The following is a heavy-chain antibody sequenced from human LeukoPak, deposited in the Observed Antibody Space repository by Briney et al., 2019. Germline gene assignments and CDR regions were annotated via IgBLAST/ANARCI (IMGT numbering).Heavy chain of an antibody. V-gene: IGHV3-11*01. CDR1: GITFSDYY. J-gene: IGHJ4*02. CDR2: ISGSGSTK. Sequence: GGSLRLSCVASGITFSDYYMNWIRQAPGKGLEWVSYISGSGSTKYYADSVKGRFTISRDNAKNSLYLQMDSLRAEDTAVYYCARGGYCSNVVCYTSRSLDYWGQGTLVTVSS. D-gene: IGHD2-8*01. CDR3: ARGGYCSNVVCYTSRSLDY.